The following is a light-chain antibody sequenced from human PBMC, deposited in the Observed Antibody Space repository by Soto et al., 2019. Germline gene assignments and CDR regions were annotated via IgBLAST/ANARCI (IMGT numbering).Light chain of an antibody. Sequence: DIQMTQSPSTLSASVGDRITITCRASQSIGSWLAWYQQKPGKAPKLLIYDASSLESGVPSRSSGSGSGTEFTLTISSLQPDDFATYYCQQYNSFTFGGGTKVDIK. CDR2: DAS. V-gene: IGKV1-5*01. CDR1: QSIGSW. J-gene: IGKJ4*01. CDR3: QQYNSFT.